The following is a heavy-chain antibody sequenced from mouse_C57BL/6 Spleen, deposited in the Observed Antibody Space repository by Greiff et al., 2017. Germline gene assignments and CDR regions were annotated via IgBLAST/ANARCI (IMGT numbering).Heavy chain of an antibody. CDR3: ANNYYGSSYGWFAY. Sequence: EVQLQQSGPELVKPGASVKISCKASGYTFTDYYMNWVKQSHGKSLEWIGDINPNNGGTSYNQKFKGKATLTVDKSSSTAYMELRILTSEDSAVYYCANNYYGSSYGWFAYWGQGTLVTVSA. J-gene: IGHJ3*01. CDR2: INPNNGGT. CDR1: GYTFTDYY. V-gene: IGHV1-26*01. D-gene: IGHD1-1*01.